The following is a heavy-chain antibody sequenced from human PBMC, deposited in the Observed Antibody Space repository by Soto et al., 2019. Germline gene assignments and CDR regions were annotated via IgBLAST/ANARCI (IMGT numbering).Heavy chain of an antibody. CDR3: AKAFGALRFLEWLLPMFDP. CDR2: ISYDGSIK. Sequence: GGLRLSRATPWFTLCSYTMSCGRPAPGGGVGWVAVISYDGSIKFYADSVKGRFTISRDNSKNTVNLQMSSLSAEDTAVYYCAKAFGALRFLEWLLPMFDPRGQGTLVTVSS. J-gene: IGHJ5*02. V-gene: IGHV3-30*18. D-gene: IGHD3-3*01. CDR1: WFTLCSYT.